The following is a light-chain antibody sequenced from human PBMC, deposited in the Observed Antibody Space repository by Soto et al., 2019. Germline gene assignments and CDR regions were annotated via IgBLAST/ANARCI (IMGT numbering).Light chain of an antibody. Sequence: DIQLTQSPSSLSASVGDRVTITCQASQDIRNHLTWYQQKPGTAPNLLIFDASNLKTGVPSRFSGSGSVTVFTFTISSLQPEDVATYFCQQYNNLSPLTFGGGTPVEIK. CDR1: QDIRNH. CDR3: QQYNNLSPLT. CDR2: DAS. J-gene: IGKJ4*01. V-gene: IGKV1-33*01.